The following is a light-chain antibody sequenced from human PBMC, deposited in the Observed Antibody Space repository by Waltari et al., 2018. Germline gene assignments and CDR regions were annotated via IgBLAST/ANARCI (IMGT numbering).Light chain of an antibody. CDR3: QQYGSSPLT. Sequence: EIVLTQSPGTLSLSQGERATLSCRASQSVSRSYLAWYQQKPGQAPRLLIYGSSSRATGIPDRFSGSGSGTDFTLTISRLEPEDFAVYYCQQYGSSPLTFGQGTKVEIK. CDR1: QSVSRSY. CDR2: GSS. J-gene: IGKJ1*01. V-gene: IGKV3-20*01.